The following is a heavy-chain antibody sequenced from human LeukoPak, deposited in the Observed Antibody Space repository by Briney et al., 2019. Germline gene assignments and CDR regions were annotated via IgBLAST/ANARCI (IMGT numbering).Heavy chain of an antibody. D-gene: IGHD6-19*01. CDR1: GFTFSGYW. Sequence: GGSLRLSCAASGFTFSGYWMYWVRQAPGKGLVWVSCISSDGSKTDYADSVKGRFTISRDNAKNTLYLQMNSLRAEDTAVYYCARDRSSALFPYWGQGTLVTVSS. J-gene: IGHJ4*02. CDR3: ARDRSSALFPY. V-gene: IGHV3-74*01. CDR2: ISSDGSKT.